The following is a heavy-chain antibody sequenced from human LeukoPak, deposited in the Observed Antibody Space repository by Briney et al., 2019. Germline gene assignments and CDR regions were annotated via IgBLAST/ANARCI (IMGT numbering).Heavy chain of an antibody. V-gene: IGHV1-2*02. CDR1: GYSFTEHY. J-gene: IGHJ6*03. CDR2: INCNSGDA. CDR3: ARSAGHCSNGICFTDYYMDV. Sequence: ASVKVSCKASGYSFTEHYIYWVRQAPGQGLEWVGRINCNSGDANFARKFQGRVTMTRDTSVSTAYMDLSSVTSDDSAVYFCARSAGHCSNGICFTDYYMDVWGRGTTVTVSS. D-gene: IGHD2-8*01.